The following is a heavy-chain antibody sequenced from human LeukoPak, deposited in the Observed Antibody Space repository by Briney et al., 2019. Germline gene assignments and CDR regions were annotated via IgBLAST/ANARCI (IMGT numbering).Heavy chain of an antibody. CDR2: INPNSGGT. CDR3: ARDYCSSTSCLFDY. D-gene: IGHD2-2*01. J-gene: IGHJ4*02. CDR1: GYTFTGYY. V-gene: IGHV1-2*06. Sequence: GASVKVSCKASGYTFTGYYMHWVRQAPGQGLEWMGRINPNSGGTNYAQKFQGRVTTTRDTSISTAYMDLSRLTSDDTAVYYCARDYCSSTSCLFDYWGQGTLVTVSS.